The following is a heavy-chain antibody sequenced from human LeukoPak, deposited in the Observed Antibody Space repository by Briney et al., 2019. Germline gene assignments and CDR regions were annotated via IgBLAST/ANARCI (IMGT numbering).Heavy chain of an antibody. CDR2: IKGDGIST. CDR1: GFDFSSNW. V-gene: IGHV3-74*01. Sequence: GGSLRLSGAASGFDFSSNWMHWVRHAPGQGLVWVSRIKGDGISTNYADSVKGRFTISRDIAKNTLYLQMNSLRAEDTSVYYCAKDHYWSIDYWGRGTLVTVSS. D-gene: IGHD3-3*01. J-gene: IGHJ4*02. CDR3: AKDHYWSIDY.